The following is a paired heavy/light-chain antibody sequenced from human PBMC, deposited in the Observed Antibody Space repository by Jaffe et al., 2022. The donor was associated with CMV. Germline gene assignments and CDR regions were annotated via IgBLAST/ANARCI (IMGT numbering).Light chain of an antibody. CDR3: MQALQTPPG. CDR1: QSLLHSNGYNY. J-gene: IGKJ1*01. Sequence: DIVMTQSPLSLPVTPGEPASISCRSSQSLLHSNGYNYLDWYLQKPGKSPQLLIYLGSNRASGVPDRFSGSGSGTDFTLKISRVEAEDVGVYYCMQALQTPPGFGQGTKVEIK. CDR2: LGS. V-gene: IGKV2-28*01.
Heavy chain of an antibody. CDR1: RVTFSSYS. CDR3: ARGVEGGIHYFYGMDV. CDR2: IIPFFGST. V-gene: IGHV1-69*01. J-gene: IGHJ6*02. Sequence: QVQLVQSGAEVKKPGSSVKVSCTASRVTFSSYSITWVRQAPGQGLEWMGGIIPFFGSTNYAQKFQGRVTITADESTTTAYMELSSLTSEDTAVYYCARGVEGGIHYFYGMDVWGQGTTVTVSS. D-gene: IGHD3-16*01.